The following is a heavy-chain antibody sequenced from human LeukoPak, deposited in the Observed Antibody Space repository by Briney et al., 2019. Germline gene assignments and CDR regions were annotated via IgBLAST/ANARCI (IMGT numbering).Heavy chain of an antibody. CDR2: IVGSSRNI. CDR1: GFSFSTYS. V-gene: IGHV3-48*04. J-gene: IGHJ4*02. D-gene: IGHD1-1*01. CDR3: ATDSPETAAFDY. Sequence: GGSLRLSCTASGFSFSTYSMNWVRQAPGKGLEWVSYIVGSSRNIYYADSVKGRFTISRDNAKNSLYLQMDSLRAEDTAVYHCATDSPETAAFDYWGQGTLITVSS.